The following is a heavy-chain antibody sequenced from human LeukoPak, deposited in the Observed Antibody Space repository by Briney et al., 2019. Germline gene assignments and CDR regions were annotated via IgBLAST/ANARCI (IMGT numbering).Heavy chain of an antibody. CDR3: ARVPVVPAAMGYYYMDV. CDR2: INPSGGST. D-gene: IGHD2-2*01. V-gene: IGHV1-46*01. J-gene: IGHJ6*03. CDR1: GYTFTSYY. Sequence: ASVKVSCKASGYTFTSYYMHWVRQAPGQGLEWMGIINPSGGSTSYAQKFQGRVTMTRDTSTSTVYMELSSLRSEDTAVYYCARVPVVPAAMGYYYMDVWGKGTTVTISS.